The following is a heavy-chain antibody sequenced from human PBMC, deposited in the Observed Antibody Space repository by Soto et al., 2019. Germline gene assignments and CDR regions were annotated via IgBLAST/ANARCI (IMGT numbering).Heavy chain of an antibody. Sequence: GASVKVSCKASGGTFSSYAISWVRQAPGQGLEWMGGIIPIFGTANYALKFQGRVTITADESTSTAYMELSSLRSEDTAVYYCARDLSGADKQRGYFDYWGQGTLVTVSS. V-gene: IGHV1-69*13. CDR1: GGTFSSYA. CDR2: IIPIFGTA. CDR3: ARDLSGADKQRGYFDY. J-gene: IGHJ4*02. D-gene: IGHD1-26*01.